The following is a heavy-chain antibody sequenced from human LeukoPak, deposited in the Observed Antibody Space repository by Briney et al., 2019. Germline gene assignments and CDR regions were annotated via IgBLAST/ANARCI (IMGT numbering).Heavy chain of an antibody. V-gene: IGHV1-8*03. J-gene: IGHJ5*02. CDR2: MNPNSGNT. CDR3: ARASGFCSGGSCYSPFDP. Sequence: ASVKVSCKASGYTFTSYDINWVRQATGQGLEWMGWMNPNSGNTGYAQKFQGRVTITRNTSISTAYMELSSLRSEDTAVYYCARASGFCSGGSCYSPFDPWGQGTLVTVSS. CDR1: GYTFTSYD. D-gene: IGHD2-15*01.